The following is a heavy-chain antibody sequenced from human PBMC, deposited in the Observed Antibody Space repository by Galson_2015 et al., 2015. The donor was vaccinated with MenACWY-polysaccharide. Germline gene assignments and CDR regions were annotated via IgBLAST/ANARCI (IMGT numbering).Heavy chain of an antibody. CDR3: AKVGPRSSWTMGLDY. J-gene: IGHJ4*02. D-gene: IGHD6-13*01. CDR2: SGSGGGL. CDR1: GFSFSAYG. V-gene: IGHV3-23*01. Sequence: SLRLSCAASGFSFSAYGMSWVRQAPGRGLEWVSGSGSGGGLYYADSVKGRLTVSRDNSKNTLYLQMNNLRAEDTAVYYCAKVGPRSSWTMGLDYWGQGTLVTVSS.